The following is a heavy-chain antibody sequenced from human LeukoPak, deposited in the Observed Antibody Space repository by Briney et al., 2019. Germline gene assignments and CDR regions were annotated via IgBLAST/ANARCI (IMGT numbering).Heavy chain of an antibody. Sequence: PSETLPLTCTVSGGSISSYYWSWIRQPPGKGLEWFGYIYYSGSTNYNLSLKSRVTISVDTSKNQFSLKLRSETAADTAVYYCARQGTITYAYFDYWSQGTLVTVSS. CDR2: IYYSGST. J-gene: IGHJ4*02. CDR3: ARQGTITYAYFDY. CDR1: GGSISSYY. V-gene: IGHV4-59*12. D-gene: IGHD3-16*01.